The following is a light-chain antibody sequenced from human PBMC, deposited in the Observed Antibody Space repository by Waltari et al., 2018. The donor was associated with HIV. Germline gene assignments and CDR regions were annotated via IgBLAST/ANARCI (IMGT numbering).Light chain of an antibody. V-gene: IGLV1-40*01. J-gene: IGLJ2*01. CDR2: GDR. CDR3: QSYDSSLRAQVV. CDR1: ARTNVGPTND. Sequence: QSALTQPPSVSGAPGQRVTISCTGLARTNVGPTNDVHWYQQFPGRAPRLLIYGDRNRPSGVPDRFSGSKSGTSASLAITGLQAEDEADYYCQSYDSSLRAQVVFGGGTKLTVL.